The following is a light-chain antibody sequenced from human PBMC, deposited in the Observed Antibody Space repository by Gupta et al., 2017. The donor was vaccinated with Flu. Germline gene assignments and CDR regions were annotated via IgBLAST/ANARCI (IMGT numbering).Light chain of an antibody. V-gene: IGKV3-11*01. Sequence: EIVLTQSPATLSSSPGEIATLSCGDSQSVSGYLGWYQQKPGQAPRLLIYDASNRDTGIPARFSGSGSGTEFTLTISSLEPEDFAVYYCQQRSNWPRAFGQGTKVEIK. CDR2: DAS. CDR1: QSVSGY. CDR3: QQRSNWPRA. J-gene: IGKJ1*01.